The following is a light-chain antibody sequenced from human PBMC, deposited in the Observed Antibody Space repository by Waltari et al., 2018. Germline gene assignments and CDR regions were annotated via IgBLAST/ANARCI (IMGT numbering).Light chain of an antibody. V-gene: IGLV3-1*01. J-gene: IGLJ1*01. CDR3: RAWDSSAAGV. Sequence: SYELTQPPSVSVSPGQTATISCSGDKLGVKYACWYQQKPGQSPVLVNHQDNRRPPGLPERFAGYNAGNTANMTSSGAHAMDEADYYWRAWDSSAAGVFGTGTKGTVL. CDR1: KLGVKY. CDR2: QDN.